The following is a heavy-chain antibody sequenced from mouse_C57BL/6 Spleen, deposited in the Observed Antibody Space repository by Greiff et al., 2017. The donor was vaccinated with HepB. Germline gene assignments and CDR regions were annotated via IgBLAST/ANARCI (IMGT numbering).Heavy chain of an antibody. CDR3: ARDDGIYYGYDWTWFAY. Sequence: VQLQQSGAELAKPGASVKLSCKASGYTFTSSWMHWVKQRPGQGLEWIGYINPSSGYTKYNQKFKDKATLTADKSSSTAYMQLSSLTYEDSAVYYCARDDGIYYGYDWTWFAYWGQGTLVTVSA. CDR1: GYTFTSSW. CDR2: INPSSGYT. D-gene: IGHD2-2*01. V-gene: IGHV1-7*01. J-gene: IGHJ3*01.